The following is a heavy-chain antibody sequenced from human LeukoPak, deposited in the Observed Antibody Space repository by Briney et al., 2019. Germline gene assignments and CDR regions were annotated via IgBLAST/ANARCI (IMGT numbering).Heavy chain of an antibody. CDR1: GYSFTSYW. Sequence: PGESLKISCKGSGYSFTSYWIGWVRQMPGKGLECMGIIYPGDSDTRYSPSFEGQVTISADKSISTAYLQWSSLKASDTAMYYCARQGHDFGDYDDYWDQGTLVTVSS. J-gene: IGHJ4*02. CDR2: IYPGDSDT. V-gene: IGHV5-51*01. D-gene: IGHD4-17*01. CDR3: ARQGHDFGDYDDY.